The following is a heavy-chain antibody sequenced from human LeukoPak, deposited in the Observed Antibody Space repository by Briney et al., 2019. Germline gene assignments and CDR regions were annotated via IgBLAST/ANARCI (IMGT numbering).Heavy chain of an antibody. CDR1: GFTFSDSA. CDR2: NRSKADTYAT. V-gene: IGHV3-73*01. D-gene: IGHD6-19*01. CDR3: TREYSSGWPFDF. Sequence: GGSLRLSCAASGFTFSDSAIHWVRQATGKGLEWVGRNRSKADTYATTYGASLKGRFTISRDDSRNRAYLQMSSLRTEDTAVYYCTREYSSGWPFDFWGQGTLVTVSS. J-gene: IGHJ4*02.